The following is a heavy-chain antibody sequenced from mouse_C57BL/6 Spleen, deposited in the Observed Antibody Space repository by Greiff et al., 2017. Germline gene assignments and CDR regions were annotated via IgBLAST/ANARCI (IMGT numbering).Heavy chain of an antibody. Sequence: VQLKQSGAELVRPGASVKLSCTASGFNIKDDYMHWVKQRPEQGLEWIGWIDPENGDTEYASKFQGKATITADTSSNTAYLQLSSLTSEDTAVYYCTTLTGTGYFDYWGQGTTLTVSS. CDR1: GFNIKDDY. CDR2: IDPENGDT. CDR3: TTLTGTGYFDY. J-gene: IGHJ2*01. V-gene: IGHV14-4*01. D-gene: IGHD4-1*01.